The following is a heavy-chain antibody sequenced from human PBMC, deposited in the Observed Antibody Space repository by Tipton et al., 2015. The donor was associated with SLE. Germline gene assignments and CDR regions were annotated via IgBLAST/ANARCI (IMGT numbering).Heavy chain of an antibody. Sequence: TLSLTCAVYGGSFSGYYWSWIRQPPWKGLEWIGEINHSGSTNYNPSLKSRVTLSVDTSKNQFSLKLSSVTAADTAVYYCAVGLFPEWFLDYWGQGTLVTVSS. CDR2: INHSGST. J-gene: IGHJ4*02. D-gene: IGHD3-3*01. CDR1: GGSFSGYY. V-gene: IGHV4-34*01. CDR3: AVGLFPEWFLDY.